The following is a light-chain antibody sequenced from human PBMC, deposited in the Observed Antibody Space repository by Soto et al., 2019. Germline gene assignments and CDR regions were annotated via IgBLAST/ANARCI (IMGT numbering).Light chain of an antibody. J-gene: IGKJ4*01. CDR1: QSVSSN. Sequence: EIVMTQSPVTLSVSPGERATLSCMASQSVSSNLAWYQKKPGQAPRLLIDGASIRATGIPARFSRSGSGTEFTPTISSLQSEDFAVFYCQQYNDWPLTFGGRTKVEIK. CDR3: QQYNDWPLT. CDR2: GAS. V-gene: IGKV3-15*01.